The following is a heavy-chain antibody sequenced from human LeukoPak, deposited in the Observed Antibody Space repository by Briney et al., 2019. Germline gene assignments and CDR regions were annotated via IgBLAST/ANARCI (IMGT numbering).Heavy chain of an antibody. CDR1: GFTFSSYW. D-gene: IGHD3-3*01. CDR3: ARAPYYDFWSGYYSGNYFNY. Sequence: GGSLRLSCAASGFTFSSYWVSWVRQAPGKGLEWVANIKQDGGEKYYVDSVKGRFTISRDNAKNSLYLQMNSLRAEDTAVYYCARAPYYDFWSGYYSGNYFNYWGQGTLVTVSS. V-gene: IGHV3-7*01. CDR2: IKQDGGEK. J-gene: IGHJ4*02.